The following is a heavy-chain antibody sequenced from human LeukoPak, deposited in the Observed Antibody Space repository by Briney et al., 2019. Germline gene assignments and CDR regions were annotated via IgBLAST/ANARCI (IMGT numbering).Heavy chain of an antibody. CDR3: ARAASGIAAAGIWWFDP. CDR1: RFTFSGDW. D-gene: IGHD6-13*01. V-gene: IGHV3-7*01. Sequence: GGGLRVSCAASRFTFSGDWMSWVRQAPGKGGGWGANINQEGSEKYYVESVKGRFTISRDNAKNSLYLQMNSLRAEDTAVYYCARAASGIAAAGIWWFDPWGQGNLVTVSS. J-gene: IGHJ5*02. CDR2: INQEGSEK.